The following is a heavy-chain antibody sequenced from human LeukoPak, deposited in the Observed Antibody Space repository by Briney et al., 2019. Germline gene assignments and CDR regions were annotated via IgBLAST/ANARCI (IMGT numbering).Heavy chain of an antibody. V-gene: IGHV3-21*01. J-gene: IGHJ4*02. D-gene: IGHD2-21*02. CDR3: ATGSGFIADCGGDCYYPLGYFDY. CDR1: GFTFSTYS. CDR2: ISSSSSYI. Sequence: GGSLRLSCAASGFTFSTYSMNWARQAPGKGLEWVSSISSSSSYIYYADSVKGRFVISRDNAKNSVYLQMNSLRVEDTAVYFCATGSGFIADCGGDCYYPLGYFDYWGQGSLVTVSS.